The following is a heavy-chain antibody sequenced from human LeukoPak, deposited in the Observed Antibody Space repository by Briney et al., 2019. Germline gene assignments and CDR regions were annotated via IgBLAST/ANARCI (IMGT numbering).Heavy chain of an antibody. V-gene: IGHV4-31*03. J-gene: IGHJ4*02. Sequence: SQTLSLTCTVSGGSISIDGYYWSWIRQHPGKGLEWIGYIHYSGSTYYNPSLKSRGTISVDTSKNQLSLKLSSVTAADTAVYYCARLWFGELYLDYWGQGILVTVSS. CDR3: ARLWFGELYLDY. CDR1: GGSISIDGYY. D-gene: IGHD3-10*01. CDR2: IHYSGST.